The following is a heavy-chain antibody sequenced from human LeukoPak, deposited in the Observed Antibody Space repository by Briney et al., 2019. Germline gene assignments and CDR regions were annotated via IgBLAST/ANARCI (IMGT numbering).Heavy chain of an antibody. CDR1: GFTFSSYA. D-gene: IGHD6-13*01. CDR2: ISYDGSNK. CDR3: AREGYSSSWYSNYFDY. V-gene: IGHV3-30-3*01. Sequence: PGRSLRLSCAASGFTFSSYAMHWVRQAPGKGLEGVAVISYDGSNKYYADSVKGRFTISRDNSKNKLYLQMNSLRAEDTAVYYCAREGYSSSWYSNYFDYWGQGTLVTVSS. J-gene: IGHJ4*02.